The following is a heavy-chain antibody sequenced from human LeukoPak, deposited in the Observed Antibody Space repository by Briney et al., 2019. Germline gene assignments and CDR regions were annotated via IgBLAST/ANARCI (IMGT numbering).Heavy chain of an antibody. D-gene: IGHD3-10*01. V-gene: IGHV3-23*01. J-gene: IGHJ4*02. CDR2: ISGSGGST. CDR3: AKGSNYYGSGSHFDY. Sequence: PGGSLRLSCAASGFTFSSYAMSWVRQAPGKGLEWVSAISGSGGSTYYADSVKGRFTISRDNSKNTLYLQMNSLRAEDTAVYYCAKGSNYYGSGSHFDYWGQGTLVTVSS. CDR1: GFTFSSYA.